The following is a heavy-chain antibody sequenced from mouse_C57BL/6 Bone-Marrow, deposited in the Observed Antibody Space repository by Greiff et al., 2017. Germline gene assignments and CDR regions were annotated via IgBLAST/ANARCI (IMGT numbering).Heavy chain of an antibody. Sequence: QVQLQQPGAELARPGASVKLSCKASGYTFTSYGISWVKQRTGQGLEWIGEIYPRSGNTYYNEKFKGKATLTADKSSSTAYMELRSLTSEDSAVYFCARYYYGSPWYFDVWGTGTTVTVSS. J-gene: IGHJ1*03. CDR1: GYTFTSYG. D-gene: IGHD1-1*01. V-gene: IGHV1-81*01. CDR3: ARYYYGSPWYFDV. CDR2: IYPRSGNT.